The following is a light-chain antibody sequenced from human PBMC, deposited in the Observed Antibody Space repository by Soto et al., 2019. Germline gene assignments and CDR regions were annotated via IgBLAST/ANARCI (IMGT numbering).Light chain of an antibody. CDR3: QQYHSTPHT. J-gene: IGKJ1*01. CDR1: QSVLYSSNNKNY. CDR2: WAS. V-gene: IGKV4-1*01. Sequence: DIVMTQSPDSLAVSLVERATINCKSSQSVLYSSNNKNYLAWYQQKPGQPPKLLIYWASTRESGVPDRFSGSGSGTDFTLTISSLQAEDVAVHYCQQYHSTPHTFGQGTKVEIK.